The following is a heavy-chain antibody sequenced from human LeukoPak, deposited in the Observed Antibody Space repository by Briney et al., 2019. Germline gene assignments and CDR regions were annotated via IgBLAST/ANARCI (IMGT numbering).Heavy chain of an antibody. CDR3: VRHGLGSSWFGFDY. J-gene: IGHJ4*02. Sequence: GESLKISCKGSGYTFTTYWIGWVRQMPGKGLEWMGIIYPGDSDPRYRPSFRGQVTISADKSISTAYLQWSSLKASDSAMYYCVRHGLGSSWFGFDYWGQGTLVTVSS. CDR2: IYPGDSDP. CDR1: GYTFTTYW. D-gene: IGHD6-13*01. V-gene: IGHV5-51*01.